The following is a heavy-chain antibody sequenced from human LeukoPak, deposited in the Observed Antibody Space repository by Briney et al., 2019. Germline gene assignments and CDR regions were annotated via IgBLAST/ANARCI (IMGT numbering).Heavy chain of an antibody. Sequence: SVKVSCKASGYTFTSYGISWVRQAPGQGLEWMGGIIPIFGTANYAQKFQGRVTITADESTSTAYMELSSLRSEDTAVYYCARTKKSIHYYDSSGYYRDFDYWGQGTLVTVSS. CDR3: ARTKKSIHYYDSSGYYRDFDY. D-gene: IGHD3-22*01. V-gene: IGHV1-69*13. CDR2: IIPIFGTA. J-gene: IGHJ4*02. CDR1: GYTFTSYG.